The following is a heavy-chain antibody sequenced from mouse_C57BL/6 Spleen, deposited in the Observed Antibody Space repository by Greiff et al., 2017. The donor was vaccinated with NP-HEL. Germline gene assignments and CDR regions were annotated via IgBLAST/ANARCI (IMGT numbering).Heavy chain of an antibody. J-gene: IGHJ2*01. V-gene: IGHV1-69*01. CDR1: GYTFTSYW. CDR2: IDPSDSYT. Sequence: QVQLKQPGAELVMPGASVKLSCKASGYTFTSYWMHWVKQRPGQGLEWIGEIDPSDSYTNYNQKFKGKSTLTVDKSSSTAYMQLSSLTSEDSAVYYCARSGTTVDYFDYWGQGTTLTVSS. D-gene: IGHD1-1*01. CDR3: ARSGTTVDYFDY.